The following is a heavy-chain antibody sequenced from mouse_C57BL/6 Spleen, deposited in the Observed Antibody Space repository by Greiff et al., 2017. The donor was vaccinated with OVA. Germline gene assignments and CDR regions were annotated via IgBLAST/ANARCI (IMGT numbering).Heavy chain of an antibody. CDR3: TIYYGNDEGAMDY. D-gene: IGHD2-2*01. CDR1: GFNIKDYY. Sequence: VQLQQSGAELVRPGASVKLSCTASGFNIKDYYMHWVKQRPEQGLEWIGRIDPEDGDTESAPKFPGKATMTADTSSNTAYLQLSSLTSEDTAVYYSTIYYGNDEGAMDYWGQGTSVTVSS. J-gene: IGHJ4*01. CDR2: IDPEDGDT. V-gene: IGHV14-1*01.